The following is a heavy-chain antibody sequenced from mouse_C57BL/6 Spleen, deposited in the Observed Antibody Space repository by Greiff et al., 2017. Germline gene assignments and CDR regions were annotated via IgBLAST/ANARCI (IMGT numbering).Heavy chain of an antibody. CDR3: ARSDYGSSYFDY. D-gene: IGHD1-1*01. Sequence: QVQLQQSGAELARPGASVKMSCKASGYTFTSYTMHWVKQRPGQGLEWIGYINPSSGYPKYNQKFKDKATLTADKSSSTAYMQLSSLTSEDSAVYYCARSDYGSSYFDYWGQGTTLTVSS. V-gene: IGHV1-4*01. J-gene: IGHJ2*01. CDR2: INPSSGYP. CDR1: GYTFTSYT.